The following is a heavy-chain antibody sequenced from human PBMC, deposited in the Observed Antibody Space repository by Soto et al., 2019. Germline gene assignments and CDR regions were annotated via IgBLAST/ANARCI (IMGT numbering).Heavy chain of an antibody. D-gene: IGHD2-2*02. J-gene: IGHJ4*02. CDR3: SRDVGDEYCRIPSCDSNLDN. CDR1: GYIFSMYG. V-gene: IGHV1-18*01. CDR2: ISAFNGDP. Sequence: QVQLVQSGAEVKKPGAAVKVSCLASGYIFSMYGISWVRQAPGQGPEWMGWISAFNGDPNYAQTLQGRVTMTRDKSTNKAYMELRSMTADDAAVYYCSRDVGDEYCRIPSCDSNLDNGGQGTLVTVSS.